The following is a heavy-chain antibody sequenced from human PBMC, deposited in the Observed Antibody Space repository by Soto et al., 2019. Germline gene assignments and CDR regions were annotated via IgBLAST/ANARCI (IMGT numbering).Heavy chain of an antibody. CDR2: MNPNSGNT. J-gene: IGHJ6*03. CDR3: ARGYGSGNRYYYYMDV. CDR1: GYTFTSYD. D-gene: IGHD3-10*01. V-gene: IGHV1-8*01. Sequence: ASVKVSCKASGYTFTSYDINWVRQATGQGLEWMGWMNPNSGNTGYAQKFQGRVTMTRNTSISTAYMELSSLRSEDTAVYYCARGYGSGNRYYYYMDVWGKGTTVTVSS.